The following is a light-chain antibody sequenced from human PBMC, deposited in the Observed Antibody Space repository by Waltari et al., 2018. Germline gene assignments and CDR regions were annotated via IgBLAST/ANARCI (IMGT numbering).Light chain of an antibody. CDR1: QSVFYSSNNKNQ. CDR2: WAF. CDR3: QQYYSTPFT. Sequence: DIVMTQSPDSLAVSLGERATINCKSSQSVFYSSNNKNQLGWYQQKPGQPPKLIIYWAFTRASGVPDRFSGGGSGTDFTLTISSLQAEDVGVYYCQQYYSTPFTFGPGTKVDIK. J-gene: IGKJ3*01. V-gene: IGKV4-1*01.